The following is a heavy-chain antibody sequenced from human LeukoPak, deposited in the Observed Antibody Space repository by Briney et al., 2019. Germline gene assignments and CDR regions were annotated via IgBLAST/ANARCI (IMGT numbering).Heavy chain of an antibody. CDR1: GFTFSSYW. CDR3: ARDGGGVEGSLELGWNYYYYYYMDV. J-gene: IGHJ6*03. Sequence: TGGSLRLSCAASGFTFSSYWMSWVRQAPGKGLEWVANIKQDGSEKYYVDSVKGRFTISRDNAKNSLYLQMNSLSAEDTAVYYCARDGGGVEGSLELGWNYYYYYYMDVWGKGTTVTVSS. V-gene: IGHV3-7*01. D-gene: IGHD1-7*01. CDR2: IKQDGSEK.